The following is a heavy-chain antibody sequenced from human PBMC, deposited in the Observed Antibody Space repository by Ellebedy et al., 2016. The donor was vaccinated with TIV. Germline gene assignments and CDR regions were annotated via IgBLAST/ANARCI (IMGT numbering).Heavy chain of an antibody. CDR3: ARVGWDLVAASDV. V-gene: IGHV3-33*01. Sequence: PGGSLTLSCTASGITFSTHNLHWVRHAPGKGLEWVAVIGHAGSNNYYSASLDGRFTISRDISKNKLYLQMNSLRPDDTAVYYCARVGWDLVAASDVWGHGTMVTVSS. CDR1: GITFSTHN. CDR2: IGHAGSNN. D-gene: IGHD1-26*01. J-gene: IGHJ3*01.